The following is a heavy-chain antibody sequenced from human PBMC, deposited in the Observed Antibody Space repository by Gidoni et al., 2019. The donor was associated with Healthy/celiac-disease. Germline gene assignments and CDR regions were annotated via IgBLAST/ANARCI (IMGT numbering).Heavy chain of an antibody. CDR1: GVSFSDYS. V-gene: IGHV4-34*01. Sequence: QVPLPQWGAALLHPSETLSLTCAVSGVSFSDYSWTWIPQPPGKGLEWIGEINHSGSTNYNPSLKSRVTISGDTAKNQFSLKLSSVTAADTAVYYCARGCLSDDFWSGFHPWDPRHFDYWGQGTLVTVSS. CDR3: ARGCLSDDFWSGFHPWDPRHFDY. J-gene: IGHJ4*02. D-gene: IGHD3-3*01. CDR2: INHSGST.